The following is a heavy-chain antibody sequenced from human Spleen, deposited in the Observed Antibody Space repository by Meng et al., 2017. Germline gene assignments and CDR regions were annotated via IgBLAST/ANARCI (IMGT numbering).Heavy chain of an antibody. Sequence: GESLKISCAASGFTFSSYWMSWVRQAPGKGLEWVANIKQDGSEKYYVDSVKGRFTISGDNSKDTLYLQMNSLRAEDTAVYYCAKKFSMTISGHDTFDIWGQGTLVTV. J-gene: IGHJ3*02. CDR1: GFTFSSYW. CDR3: AKKFSMTISGHDTFDI. CDR2: IKQDGSEK. D-gene: IGHD2/OR15-2a*01. V-gene: IGHV3-7*03.